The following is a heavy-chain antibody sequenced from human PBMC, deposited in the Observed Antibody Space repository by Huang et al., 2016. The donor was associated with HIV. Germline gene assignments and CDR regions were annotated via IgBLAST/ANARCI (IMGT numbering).Heavy chain of an antibody. CDR1: GDSIRSGGYY. D-gene: IGHD3-3*01. CDR3: ARAPATHSVFFY. J-gene: IGHJ4*02. CDR2: IYYRGGS. V-gene: IGHV4-30-4*08. Sequence: QVQLQESGPGLVKPSQTLSLTCPVSGDSIRSGGYYWTWIRQSPAKGLGWIGYIYYRGGSDYNPSLKSRVSISIDAFKNRVSLKLKSVTVADTAVYYCARAPATHSVFFYWGQGTLVTVST.